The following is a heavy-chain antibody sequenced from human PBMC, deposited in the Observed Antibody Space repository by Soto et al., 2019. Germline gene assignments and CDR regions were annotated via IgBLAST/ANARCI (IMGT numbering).Heavy chain of an antibody. D-gene: IGHD1-26*01. CDR2: IYYSGST. Sequence: QVQLQESGPGLVKPSETLSLTCTVSGGSVSSGSYYWSWIRQPPGKGLEWIGYIYYSGSTNYNPSLKRRFTISVDTSKNQFPLKLISVTAADTAVYYCARDRPSSGRGFDPLGQGTLVTVCS. CDR1: GGSVSSGSYY. V-gene: IGHV4-61*01. J-gene: IGHJ5*02. CDR3: ARDRPSSGRGFDP.